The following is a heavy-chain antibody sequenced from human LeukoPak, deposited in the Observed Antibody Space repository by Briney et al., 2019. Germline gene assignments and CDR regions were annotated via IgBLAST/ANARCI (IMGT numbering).Heavy chain of an antibody. CDR3: AKEVSDIVLVPTGYYYGMDV. J-gene: IGHJ6*02. V-gene: IGHV3-30*18. D-gene: IGHD2-15*01. CDR2: ISYDGSNK. Sequence: GGSLRLSCAASGFTFSSYGMHWVRQAPGKGLEWVAVISYDGSNKYYADSVKGRFTISRDNSKTTLYLQMNSLRAEDTVVYYCAKEVSDIVLVPTGYYYGMDVWGQGTTVTVSS. CDR1: GFTFSSYG.